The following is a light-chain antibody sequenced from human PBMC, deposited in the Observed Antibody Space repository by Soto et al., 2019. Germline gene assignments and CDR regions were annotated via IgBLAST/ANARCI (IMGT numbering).Light chain of an antibody. V-gene: IGLV2-14*01. CDR1: SSDVGGYNY. Sequence: QSALTQAASVSRSPGQSSTISCTGTSSDVGGYNYVSWYQQHPGKAPKLMIYDVSNRPSGVSNRFSGSKSGNTASLTISGLQAEDEADYYCSSYTSSSTYVFGTGTKVTV. J-gene: IGLJ1*01. CDR3: SSYTSSSTYV. CDR2: DVS.